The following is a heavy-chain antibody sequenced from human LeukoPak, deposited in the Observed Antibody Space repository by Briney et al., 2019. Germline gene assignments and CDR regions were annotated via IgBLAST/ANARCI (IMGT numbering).Heavy chain of an antibody. CDR3: ARGLSSGWYYNLDY. J-gene: IGHJ4*02. Sequence: PSETLSLTCTVSGGSISSSSYYWGWIRQSSGKGLEWIGSIYYSGSTYYNPSLKSRVTISVDTSKNQFSLKLSSVTAADTAVYYCARGLSSGWYYNLDYWGQGTLVTVSS. CDR2: IYYSGST. V-gene: IGHV4-39*07. D-gene: IGHD6-19*01. CDR1: GGSISSSSYY.